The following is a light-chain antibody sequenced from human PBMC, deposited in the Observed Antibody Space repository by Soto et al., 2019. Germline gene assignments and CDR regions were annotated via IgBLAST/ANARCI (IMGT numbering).Light chain of an antibody. CDR1: SSDVGSYNL. Sequence: QSALTQPASVSGSPGQSITISCTGTSSDVGSYNLVSWYQQHPGKAPKLMIYEGSKRPSGVSNRFSGSKSGNTASLTISGLQAEDDADYYCCSYAGSRYVFGTGTKLTVL. CDR3: CSYAGSRYV. CDR2: EGS. J-gene: IGLJ1*01. V-gene: IGLV2-23*01.